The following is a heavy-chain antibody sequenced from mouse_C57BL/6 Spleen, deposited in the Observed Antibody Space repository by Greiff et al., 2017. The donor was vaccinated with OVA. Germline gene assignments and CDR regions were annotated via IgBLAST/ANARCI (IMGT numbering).Heavy chain of an antibody. CDR1: GFTFSNYW. V-gene: IGHV6-3*01. Sequence: EVKLVESGGGLVQPGGSMKLSCVASGFTFSNYWMNWVRQSPEKGLEWVAQIRLKSDNYATHYAESVKGRFTISRDDSKSSVSLQMNNLRAEDTGIYYCTARLFYYYGSSFYAMDYWGQGTSVTVSS. J-gene: IGHJ4*01. D-gene: IGHD1-1*01. CDR2: IRLKSDNYAT. CDR3: TARLFYYYGSSFYAMDY.